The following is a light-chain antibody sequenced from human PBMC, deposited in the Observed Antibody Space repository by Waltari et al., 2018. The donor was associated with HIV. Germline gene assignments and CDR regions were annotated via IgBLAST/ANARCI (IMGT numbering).Light chain of an antibody. CDR2: GAT. CDR3: QSYDSSLSGLWV. V-gene: IGLV1-40*01. CDR1: NSNIGAGFD. Sequence: SVLTQPPSVSGAPGQWVSISCTGNNSNIGAGFDVHWYRHSPGTAPKLVIYGATSRPSVVPDRFSGSRSGNSVTLDITGLRAEDEGDYLCQSYDSSLSGLWVFGAGTRLTVL. J-gene: IGLJ3*02.